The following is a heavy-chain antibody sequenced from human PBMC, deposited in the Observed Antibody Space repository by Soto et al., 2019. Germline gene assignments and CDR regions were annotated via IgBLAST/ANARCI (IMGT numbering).Heavy chain of an antibody. V-gene: IGHV3-30-3*01. CDR3: ARDIVVVVAASFLDYGMDV. CDR2: ISYDGSNK. Sequence: GGSLRLSCAASGFTFSSYAMHWVRQAPGKGLEWVAVISYDGSNKYYADSVKGRFTISRDNSKNTLYLQMNSLRAEDTAVYYCARDIVVVVAASFLDYGMDVWGQGTTVTVSS. J-gene: IGHJ6*02. D-gene: IGHD2-15*01. CDR1: GFTFSSYA.